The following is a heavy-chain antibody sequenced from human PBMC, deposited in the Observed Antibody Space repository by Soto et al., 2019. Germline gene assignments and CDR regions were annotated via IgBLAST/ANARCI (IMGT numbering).Heavy chain of an antibody. CDR3: TRAERCQRSWFDT. CDR2: VNHSAEA. V-gene: IGHV4-34*01. J-gene: IGHJ5*02. Sequence: PSETLSFPCFVYVGSCRKYYWIWRRQPPGKGLECIGEVNHSAEATSTPSLQSRLTISLDTSNNQFSLKMTSVTAADTAMCSCTRAERCQRSWFDTCRQESQVTVSS. CDR1: VGSCRKYY. D-gene: IGHD4-17*01.